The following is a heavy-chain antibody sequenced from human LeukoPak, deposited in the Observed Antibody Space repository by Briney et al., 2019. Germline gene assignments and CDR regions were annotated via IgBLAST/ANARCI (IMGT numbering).Heavy chain of an antibody. CDR3: VRENQLRC. Sequence: PGGSLRLSCEASGFTFSSYWMNWVRQVPGKGLEWVASVKPDGSDNFYVDSVEGRFTISRGNARYSLFLQMNSLRVEDTAVYYCVRENQLRCWGQGTLVSVSS. CDR1: GFTFSSYW. V-gene: IGHV3-7*01. D-gene: IGHD5-12*01. J-gene: IGHJ4*02. CDR2: VKPDGSDN.